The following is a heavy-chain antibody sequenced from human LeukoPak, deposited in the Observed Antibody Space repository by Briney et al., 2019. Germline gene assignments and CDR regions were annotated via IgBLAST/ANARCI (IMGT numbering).Heavy chain of an antibody. Sequence: PGGSLRLSCAASGLTFKRYHMSWVRQAPGKGRDWVSSIDGGGTNTYYADSVKGRFTISRDNSKNTLYLHMNSLRAEDTAIYYCGKDWSEVEDADWFDPRGQGTLVTVSS. J-gene: IGHJ5*02. CDR3: GKDWSEVEDADWFDP. V-gene: IGHV3-23*01. CDR2: IDGGGTNT. D-gene: IGHD2-8*02. CDR1: GLTFKRYH.